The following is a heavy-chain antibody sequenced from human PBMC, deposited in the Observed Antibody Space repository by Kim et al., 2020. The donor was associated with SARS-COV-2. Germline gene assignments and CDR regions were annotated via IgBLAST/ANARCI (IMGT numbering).Heavy chain of an antibody. D-gene: IGHD2-8*01. CDR3: ARLSEWGRFDF. CDR1: GFTFRDYW. CDR2: IKPDGSEQ. J-gene: IGHJ5*01. Sequence: GGSLRLSCTPSGFTFRDYWLNWIRQAPGKGLEWVASIKPDGSEQHYGDSVKGRFTISRDQAKYSAYLQMDTLIVEDTATYYCARLSEWGRFDFWGQGTLVTVSS. V-gene: IGHV3-7*03.